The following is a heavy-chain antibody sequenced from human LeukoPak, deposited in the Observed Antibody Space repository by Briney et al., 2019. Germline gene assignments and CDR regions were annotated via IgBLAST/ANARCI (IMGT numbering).Heavy chain of an antibody. J-gene: IGHJ6*03. CDR3: ARDGSAAGYSSRGDYSYMDV. D-gene: IGHD6-13*01. Sequence: PSETLSLTCTVSGGSISSGSYCWGWIRQPAGKGLEWIGRIYTSGSTNYNPSLKGRVTISVDTSKNQFSLKLSSVTAADTAVYYCARDGSAAGYSSRGDYSYMDVWGKGTTVTISS. V-gene: IGHV4-61*02. CDR2: IYTSGST. CDR1: GGSISSGSYC.